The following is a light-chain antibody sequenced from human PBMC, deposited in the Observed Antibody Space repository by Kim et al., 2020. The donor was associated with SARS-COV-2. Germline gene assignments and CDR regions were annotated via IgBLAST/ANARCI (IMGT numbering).Light chain of an antibody. CDR1: QGISNA. CDR2: TAS. CDR3: QKYDSAPLT. J-gene: IGKJ4*01. Sequence: DIQMTQSPSSLPASVGDTVTVTCRASQGISNASAWYQQKPGQLPRLLVYTASTLRAGVPSRFNGSGFGTEFTLTISSLQPEDFATYCCQKYDSAPLTFGGGTKVDIK. V-gene: IGKV1-27*01.